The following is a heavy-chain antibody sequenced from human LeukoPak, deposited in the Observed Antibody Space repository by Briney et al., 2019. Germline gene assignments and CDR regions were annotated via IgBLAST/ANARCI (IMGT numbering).Heavy chain of an antibody. Sequence: KTSETLSLTCSVSGGSISSYYWSWIRQPAGKGLEWIGPIYSSGSTNYNPSLKSRVTMSVDTSKNQFSLKLTSVTAADTAVYYCARPYGSGSHYKDYWGQGTLVTVSS. CDR3: ARPYGSGSHYKDY. J-gene: IGHJ4*02. D-gene: IGHD3-10*01. V-gene: IGHV4-4*07. CDR2: IYSSGST. CDR1: GGSISSYY.